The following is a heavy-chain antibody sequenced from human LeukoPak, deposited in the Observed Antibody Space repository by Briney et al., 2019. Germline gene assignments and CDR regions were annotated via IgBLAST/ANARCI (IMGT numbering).Heavy chain of an antibody. CDR2: IYYTGNT. J-gene: IGHJ3*02. CDR3: ARDDLDGFDI. CDR1: GGSISTYY. Sequence: SETLSLTCTVSGGSISTYYWSWIRQPPGKGLEWIAYIYYTGNTNYSPSLKSRVTISVDTSKNQFSLRLSSVTAADTALYYCARDDLDGFDIWGQGTTVTVSS. V-gene: IGHV4-59*01.